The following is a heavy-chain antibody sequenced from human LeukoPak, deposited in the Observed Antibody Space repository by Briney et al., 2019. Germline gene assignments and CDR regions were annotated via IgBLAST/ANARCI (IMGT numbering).Heavy chain of an antibody. CDR2: INPSSGGT. V-gene: IGHV1-2*02. CDR3: AILYCSGGSCYPPPYYYYGMDV. CDR1: GYTFTGYY. Sequence: GASVKVSCKASGYTFTGYYMHWVRQAPGQGLEWMGWINPSSGGTNYAQKFQGRVTMTRDTSISTAYMELSRLGSDDTAVYYCAILYCSGGSCYPPPYYYYGMDVWGQGTTVTVSS. D-gene: IGHD2-15*01. J-gene: IGHJ6*02.